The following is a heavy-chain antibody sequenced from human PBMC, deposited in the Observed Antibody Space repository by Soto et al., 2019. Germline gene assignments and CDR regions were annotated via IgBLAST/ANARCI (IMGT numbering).Heavy chain of an antibody. V-gene: IGHV1-46*01. Sequence: ASVKVSCKASGYTFTSYYMHWVRQAPGQGLEWMGIINPSGGSTSYAQKFQGRVTMTRDTSTSTVYMELSSLRSEDTAVYYCARAKYIVVVLAEFDYWAQGPPVTVSS. J-gene: IGHJ4*02. D-gene: IGHD2-15*01. CDR2: INPSGGST. CDR1: GYTFTSYY. CDR3: ARAKYIVVVLAEFDY.